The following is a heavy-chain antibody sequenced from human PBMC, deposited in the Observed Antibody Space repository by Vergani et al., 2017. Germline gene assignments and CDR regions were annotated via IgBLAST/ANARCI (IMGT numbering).Heavy chain of an antibody. CDR1: GGSFSGYY. CDR3: ARDTPGYCSSTSCPNNWFDP. J-gene: IGHJ5*02. Sequence: QVQLQQWGAGLLKPSETLSLTCAVYGGSFSGYYWSWIRQPPGKGLEWIGEINHSGSTNYNPSLKSRVTISVDTSKNQFSLKLSSVTAADTAVYYCARDTPGYCSSTSCPNNWFDPWGQGTLVTVSS. CDR2: INHSGST. V-gene: IGHV4-34*01. D-gene: IGHD2-2*01.